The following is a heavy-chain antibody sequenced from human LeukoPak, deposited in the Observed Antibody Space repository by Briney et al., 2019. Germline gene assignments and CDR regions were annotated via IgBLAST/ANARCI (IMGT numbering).Heavy chain of an antibody. V-gene: IGHV1-69*13. CDR1: GGTFSSYA. Sequence: SVKVSCKASGGTFSSYAISWVRQAPGQGLDWMGGIFPISGTVKYAQKFQGRVTITADESTSTAYMELSSLRSEDTAVYYCAREGSSPPFSGSFDSWGQGALVTVSS. J-gene: IGHJ4*02. D-gene: IGHD2/OR15-2a*01. CDR3: AREGSSPPFSGSFDS. CDR2: IFPISGTV.